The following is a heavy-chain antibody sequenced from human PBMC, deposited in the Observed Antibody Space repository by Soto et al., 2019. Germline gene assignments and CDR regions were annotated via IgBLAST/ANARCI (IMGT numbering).Heavy chain of an antibody. V-gene: IGHV1-3*01. D-gene: IGHD6-19*01. CDR3: ARDLGGWTDY. CDR1: GYTFTSYA. J-gene: IGHJ4*02. Sequence: QVKRVQSGAEVKKPGASVKVSCKASGYTFTSYAMQWVRQAPGQRLEWMGWINAGNGNTKYSQEFQGRVTITSDTSASTDYMELSSLRSEDTAVYYCARDLGGWTDYWGQGTLVTVSS. CDR2: INAGNGNT.